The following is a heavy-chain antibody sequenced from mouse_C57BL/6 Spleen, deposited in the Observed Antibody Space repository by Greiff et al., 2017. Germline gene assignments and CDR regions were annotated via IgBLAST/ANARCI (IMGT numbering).Heavy chain of an antibody. CDR2: IYPGSGST. J-gene: IGHJ4*01. CDR1: GYTFTSYW. V-gene: IGHV1-55*01. D-gene: IGHD2-4*01. CDR3: ARYPDEYDGTSYAMED. Sequence: VQLQQPGAELVKPGASVKMSCKASGYTFTSYWITWVKQRPGQGLEWIGDIYPGSGSTNYNEKFKSKATLTVDTSSSTAYMQLSSLTSEDSAVYYCARYPDEYDGTSYAMEDWGQGASVTVSS.